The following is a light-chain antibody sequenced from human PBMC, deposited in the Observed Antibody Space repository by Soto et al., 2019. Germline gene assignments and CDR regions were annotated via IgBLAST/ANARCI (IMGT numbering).Light chain of an antibody. Sequence: DLQINQSPSTLSAFVGARIIITCRASHFINDVLDLYQQKPGKAPNLLIYKASILESGVPSRFSGSGSGTEFALLISSANTDDFATYFGLSYDSYSYSFVHGTYLHIK. J-gene: IGKJ2*01. CDR3: LSYDSYSYS. V-gene: IGKV1-5*03. CDR1: HFINDV. CDR2: KAS.